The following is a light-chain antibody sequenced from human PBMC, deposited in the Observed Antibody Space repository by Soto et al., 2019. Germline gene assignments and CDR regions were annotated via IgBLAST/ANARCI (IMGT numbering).Light chain of an antibody. Sequence: QSALTQPASVSGSPGQSIAISCTGTSSDVAVYNYVSWYQQYPGKAPKLIIYEVTNRPSGVSNRFSASKSGNTASLTISGLRAEDEADYYCSTHSISSTPLDVFGSGTKLTVL. V-gene: IGLV2-14*01. J-gene: IGLJ1*01. CDR3: STHSISSTPLDV. CDR1: SSDVAVYNY. CDR2: EVT.